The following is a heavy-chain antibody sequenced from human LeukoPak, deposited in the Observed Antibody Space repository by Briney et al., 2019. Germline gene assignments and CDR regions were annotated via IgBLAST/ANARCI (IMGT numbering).Heavy chain of an antibody. V-gene: IGHV3-48*01. CDR3: AKSRASSGYYYDFDY. CDR1: GFTFSSHS. Sequence: GGSLRLSCAASGFTFSSHSMNWVRQAPGKGLEWVSYISSSSSTIYYADSVKGRFTISRDNAKNSLYLQMNSLRAEDTAVYYCAKSRASSGYYYDFDYWGQGTLVTVSS. CDR2: ISSSSSTI. J-gene: IGHJ4*02. D-gene: IGHD3-22*01.